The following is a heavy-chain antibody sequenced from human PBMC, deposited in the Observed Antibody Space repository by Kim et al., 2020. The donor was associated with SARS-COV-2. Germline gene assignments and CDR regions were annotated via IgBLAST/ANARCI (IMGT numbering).Heavy chain of an antibody. D-gene: IGHD3-3*01. V-gene: IGHV3-23*01. CDR3: AKDSNSPFWRGPYY. CDR2: ISNSGDNT. J-gene: IGHJ6*01. CDR1: GFRFNNYA. Sequence: GGSLRLSCVVSGFRFNNYAMSWVRQAPGKGLEWVSGISNSGDNTFYADSVKGRFTISRDDSQNTVFLQMSPLTVEDTAVYYCAKDSNSPFWRGPYY.